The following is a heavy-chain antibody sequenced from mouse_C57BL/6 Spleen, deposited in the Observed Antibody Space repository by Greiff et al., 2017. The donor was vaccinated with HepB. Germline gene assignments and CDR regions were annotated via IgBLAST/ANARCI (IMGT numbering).Heavy chain of an antibody. Sequence: EVKLVESGGGLVKPGGSLKLSCAASGFTFSSYAMSWVRQTPEKRLEWVATISDGGSYTYYPDNVKGRFTISRDNAKNNLYLQMSHLKSEDTAMYYCARPATAVENYFDYWGQGTTLTVSS. CDR3: ARPATAVENYFDY. D-gene: IGHD1-1*01. V-gene: IGHV5-4*03. CDR2: ISDGGSYT. CDR1: GFTFSSYA. J-gene: IGHJ2*01.